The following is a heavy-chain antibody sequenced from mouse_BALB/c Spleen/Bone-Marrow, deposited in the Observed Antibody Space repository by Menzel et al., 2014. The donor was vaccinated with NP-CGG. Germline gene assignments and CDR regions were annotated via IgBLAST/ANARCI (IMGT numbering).Heavy chain of an antibody. D-gene: IGHD1-1*01. CDR2: ISPSDSYT. CDR1: GYTSTSYW. V-gene: IGHV1-69*02. J-gene: IGHJ2*01. Sequence: QVHVKQSGAELVRPGASVKLSCKASGYTSTSYWINWVKQRPGQGLEWIGNISPSDSYTNYNQKFKDKATLTVDKSSTTAYMQLSSPTSEDSAVYYCTRGGSSPYYFDYWGQGTTLTVSS. CDR3: TRGGSSPYYFDY.